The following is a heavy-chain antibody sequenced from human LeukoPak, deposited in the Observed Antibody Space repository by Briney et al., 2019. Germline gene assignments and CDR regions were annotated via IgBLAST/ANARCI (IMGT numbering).Heavy chain of an antibody. D-gene: IGHD3-22*01. CDR2: ISYDGSNK. J-gene: IGHJ4*02. CDR3: ARVIREGYYYDSSGYSFDY. Sequence: GGSLRLSCAASGFTFSDYYMSWIRQAPGKGLEWVAVISYDGSNKYYADSVKGRFTISRDNSKNTLYLQMNSLRAEDTAVYYCARVIREGYYYDSSGYSFDYWGQGTLVTVSS. CDR1: GFTFSDYY. V-gene: IGHV3-30-3*01.